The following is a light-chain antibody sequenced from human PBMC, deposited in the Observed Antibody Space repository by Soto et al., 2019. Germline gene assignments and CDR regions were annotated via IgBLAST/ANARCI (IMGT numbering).Light chain of an antibody. CDR3: QQYDSSQWT. V-gene: IGKV3-20*01. CDR2: GAS. CDR1: QSVSSSY. J-gene: IGKJ1*01. Sequence: EIVLTQSPGTLSLSPGERATLSCRASQSVSSSYLAWYQQKPGQAPRLLIYGASSRATGIPDRFTGSGSGTDFTLTISRLEPEDFAVYYCQQYDSSQWTFGQGTKVDIK.